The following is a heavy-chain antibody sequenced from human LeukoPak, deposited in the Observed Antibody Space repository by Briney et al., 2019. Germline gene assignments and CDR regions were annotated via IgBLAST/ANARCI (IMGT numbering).Heavy chain of an antibody. V-gene: IGHV3-30*04. CDR3: ARVLGFGSPPAY. CDR1: GFTFKSYP. J-gene: IGHJ4*02. D-gene: IGHD3-10*01. Sequence: GRSLRLSCAASGFTFKSYPMHWVRQAPGKGLEWVGLISFDGSDKSYAASVEGRFTISRDNSKSMLYLQMNSLSADDTAVYYCARVLGFGSPPAYWGQGTLVSVSS. CDR2: ISFDGSDK.